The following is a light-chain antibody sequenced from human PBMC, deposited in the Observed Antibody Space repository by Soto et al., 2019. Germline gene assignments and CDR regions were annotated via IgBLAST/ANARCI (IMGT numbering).Light chain of an antibody. V-gene: IGKV3-20*01. CDR2: GAS. J-gene: IGKJ5*01. CDR1: QNFGSGY. CDR3: QQYCSSPMIT. Sequence: EIVLTQSPGTLSLSPGDRATLSCRASQNFGSGYLAWSQQKPGQAPRLLIYGASNRATRIPDTFSGSGSGTDFTLTISRLEPEDFAVYYCQQYCSSPMITCSQGPRPEIK.